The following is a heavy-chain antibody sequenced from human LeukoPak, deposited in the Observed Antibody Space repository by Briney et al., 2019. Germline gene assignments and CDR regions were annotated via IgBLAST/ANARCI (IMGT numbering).Heavy chain of an antibody. D-gene: IGHD1-26*01. CDR1: GFTFSSYS. CDR2: VRGSDAGT. Sequence: GGSLRLSCAASGFTFSSYSMNWVRQAPGKGLEWVSAVRGSDAGTSYADSVKGRFTISRDNSKNTLYLQMNSLRAEDTAVYYCAKNRGGSYYSGSDYWGQGTLVTVSS. V-gene: IGHV3-23*01. CDR3: AKNRGGSYYSGSDY. J-gene: IGHJ4*02.